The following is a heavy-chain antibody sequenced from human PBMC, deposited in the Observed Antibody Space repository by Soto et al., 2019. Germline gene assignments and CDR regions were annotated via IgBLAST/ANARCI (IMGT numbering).Heavy chain of an antibody. CDR2: ISSSSSTI. J-gene: IGHJ6*03. CDR3: ARKGYCSGGSCYSLRYYYYYMDV. Sequence: EVQLVESGGGLVQPGGSLRLSCAASGFTFSSYSMNWVRQAPGKGLEWVSYISSSSSTIYYADSVKGRFTISRDNAKNSLYLQMNSLRAEDTAVYYCARKGYCSGGSCYSLRYYYYYMDVWGKGTTVTVSS. D-gene: IGHD2-15*01. CDR1: GFTFSSYS. V-gene: IGHV3-48*01.